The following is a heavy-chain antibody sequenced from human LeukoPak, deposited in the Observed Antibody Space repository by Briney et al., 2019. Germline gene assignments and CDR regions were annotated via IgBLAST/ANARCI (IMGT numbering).Heavy chain of an antibody. CDR3: ARDLERITMGRGVGDY. Sequence: GAPVKDSCKASGYTFTSYGISWVRQAPGQGREWMGWISAYKGNTNYAQKLQGRVTMTTDTSTSTAYMELRSLRSDDTAVYYCARDLERITMGRGVGDYWGQGTLVTVSS. D-gene: IGHD3-10*01. CDR1: GYTFTSYG. J-gene: IGHJ4*02. V-gene: IGHV1-18*01. CDR2: ISAYKGNT.